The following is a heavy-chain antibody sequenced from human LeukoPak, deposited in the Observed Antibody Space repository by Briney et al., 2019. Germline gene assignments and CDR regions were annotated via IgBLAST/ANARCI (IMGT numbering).Heavy chain of an antibody. CDR2: IYYSGST. D-gene: IGHD1-26*01. J-gene: IGHJ5*02. CDR3: ARGTGSYYVVLNWFDP. CDR1: GGSISSSSYY. V-gene: IGHV4-39*07. Sequence: PSETLSLTCTVSGGSISSSSYYWGWIRQPPGKGLEWIGSIYYSGSTYYNPSLKSRVTISVDTSKNQFSLKLSSVTAADTAVYYCARGTGSYYVVLNWFDPWGQGTLVTVSS.